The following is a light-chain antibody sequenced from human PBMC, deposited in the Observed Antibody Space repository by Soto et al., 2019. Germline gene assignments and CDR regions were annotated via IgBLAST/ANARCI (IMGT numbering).Light chain of an antibody. V-gene: IGKV1-33*01. Sequence: DIQMTQSPSSLSGSVGDRVTMTFQASQDISNYLNWYQQKPGKAPKLLIYDASNLETGVPSRFSGSGSGTEFTLTISSLQPEDFATYYCQQYNTYSQTFGQGTKVDIK. CDR1: QDISNY. J-gene: IGKJ1*01. CDR2: DAS. CDR3: QQYNTYSQT.